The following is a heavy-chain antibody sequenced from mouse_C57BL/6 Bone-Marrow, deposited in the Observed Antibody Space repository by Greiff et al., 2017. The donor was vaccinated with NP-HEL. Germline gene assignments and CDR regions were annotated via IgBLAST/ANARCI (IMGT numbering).Heavy chain of an antibody. CDR1: GFTFSDYG. D-gene: IGHD1-1*01. Sequence: EVKLVESGGGLVKPGGSLKLSCAASGFTFSDYGMHWVRQAPEKGLEWVAYISSGSSTIYYADTVKGRFTISRDNAKNTLFLQMTSLRSEDTAMYYCARSIYYYGISYYFDYWGQGTTLTVSS. J-gene: IGHJ2*01. CDR2: ISSGSSTI. V-gene: IGHV5-17*01. CDR3: ARSIYYYGISYYFDY.